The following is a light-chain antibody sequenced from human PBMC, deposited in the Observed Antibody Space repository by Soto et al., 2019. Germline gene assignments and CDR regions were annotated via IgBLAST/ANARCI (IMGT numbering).Light chain of an antibody. J-gene: IGKJ1*01. CDR2: KAS. Sequence: DIQMTQSPSTLSGSVGDRVTITCRASQTISSRLAWYQQKPGKAPKLLIYKASTLKSGVRSRFSGSGSGTEFTRTISSLQPDDFATYYCQHYNSYSEAVGQGTKVELK. CDR3: QHYNSYSEA. CDR1: QTISSR. V-gene: IGKV1-5*03.